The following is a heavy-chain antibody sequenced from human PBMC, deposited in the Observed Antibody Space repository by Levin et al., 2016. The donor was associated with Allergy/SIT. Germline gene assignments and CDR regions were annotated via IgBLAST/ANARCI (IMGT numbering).Heavy chain of an antibody. CDR1: GGYISSRDYY. D-gene: IGHD3-3*01. J-gene: IGHJ3*02. Sequence: GSLRLSCTVSGGYISSRDYYWAWIRQPRGKGLQWIGTISHTGTTYNNPSLTSRVTISVDTSKNQFSLKLTSVTAADTAVYYCARGGPTLDYYYSGSVYYGAFDIWGQGTVVTVSS. V-gene: IGHV4-39*01. CDR3: ARGGPTLDYYYSGSVYYGAFDI. CDR2: ISHTGTT.